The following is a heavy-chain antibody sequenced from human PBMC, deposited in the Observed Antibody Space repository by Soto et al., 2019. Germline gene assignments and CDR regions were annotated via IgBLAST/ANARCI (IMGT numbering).Heavy chain of an antibody. V-gene: IGHV3-21*01. Sequence: EVQLVESGGGLVKPGGSLRLSCAASGFTFSSYSMNWVRQAPGKGLEWVSSISSSSSYIYYADSVKGRFTISRDNAKNSLYLHMNSLRAEDAAVYYGARDGGYSYGHDYWGQGTLVNVSS. CDR1: GFTFSSYS. CDR2: ISSSSSYI. D-gene: IGHD5-18*01. CDR3: ARDGGYSYGHDY. J-gene: IGHJ4*02.